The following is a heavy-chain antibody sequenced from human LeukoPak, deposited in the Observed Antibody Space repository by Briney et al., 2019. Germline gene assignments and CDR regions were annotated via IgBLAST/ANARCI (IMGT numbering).Heavy chain of an antibody. D-gene: IGHD2/OR15-2a*01. Sequence: GGSLRLSCAASEFTLGNYYTAWVRGAPGKGLEWLSIINIGGATDYADSVKGRFTISRDKSKNTLYLQMNSLRVEDTAVYYCARDPIVITSWHAFDLWGQGTMVTVSS. CDR1: EFTLGNYY. J-gene: IGHJ3*01. CDR3: ARDPIVITSWHAFDL. V-gene: IGHV3-66*02. CDR2: INIGGAT.